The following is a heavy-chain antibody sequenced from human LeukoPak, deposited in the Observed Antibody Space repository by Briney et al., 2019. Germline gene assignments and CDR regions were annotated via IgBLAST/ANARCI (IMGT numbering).Heavy chain of an antibody. CDR1: GFTFSSNG. CDR2: IWYDGSKK. J-gene: IGHJ4*02. CDR3: ARLQGVSTFDY. V-gene: IGHV3-33*01. Sequence: GGSLRLSCAASGFTFSSNGMQWVRQAPGKGLEWVALIWYDGSKKYYADSVKGRFTISRDNSENTLYLQLNSLRAEDTAIYYCARLQGVSTFDYWGQGTLVTVSS. D-gene: IGHD5/OR15-5a*01.